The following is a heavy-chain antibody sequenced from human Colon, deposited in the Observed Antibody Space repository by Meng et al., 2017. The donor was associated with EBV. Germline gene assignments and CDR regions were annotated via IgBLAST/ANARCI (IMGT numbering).Heavy chain of an antibody. CDR3: ARDGPLL. CDR2: IYYTGST. J-gene: IGHJ4*02. V-gene: IGHV4-39*06. CDR1: GDPISGSGDY. Sequence: RLQLEESGPGLVRPSEPLSLTCSVSGDPISGSGDYWGWVRQPPGKGLEWIGNIYYTGSTYYNPSLKSRVTISVDTSKNQFSLKVTSMTAADTAVYYCARDGPLLWGPGTLVTVPS.